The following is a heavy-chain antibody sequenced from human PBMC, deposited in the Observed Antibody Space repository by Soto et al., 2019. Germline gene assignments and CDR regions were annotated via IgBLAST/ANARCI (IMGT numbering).Heavy chain of an antibody. J-gene: IGHJ6*02. CDR3: ARDADASCSYHYGMDV. CDR2: IKQDGYEK. Sequence: GGSLRLSCAASGFTLSSYWMNWVRQAPGKGLECGANIKQDGYEKYYVDSVRGRFFISRDKAKNSLYLQLNSLRAEDTAVYYCARDADASCSYHYGMDVWGPGTLVTV. V-gene: IGHV3-7*01. D-gene: IGHD3-10*01. CDR1: GFTLSSYW.